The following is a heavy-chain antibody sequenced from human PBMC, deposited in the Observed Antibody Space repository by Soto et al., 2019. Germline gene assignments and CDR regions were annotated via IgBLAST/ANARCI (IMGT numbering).Heavy chain of an antibody. CDR1: GGSISPYY. J-gene: IGHJ6*03. CDR3: ARKGAAASSAHYYMDV. CDR2: VYYSGNT. D-gene: IGHD6-13*01. Sequence: QVQLQESGPGLVKPSETLSLTCTVSGGSISPYYWSWIRQPPGKGLEWIGYVYYSGNTKYNPSLERRVTRAVDTSRNRFSLNLTSATAADTAVYYCARKGAAASSAHYYMDVWGRGTAVTVSS. V-gene: IGHV4-59*01.